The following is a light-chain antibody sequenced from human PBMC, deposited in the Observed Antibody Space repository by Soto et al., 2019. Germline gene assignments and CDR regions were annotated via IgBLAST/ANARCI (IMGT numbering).Light chain of an antibody. J-gene: IGKJ1*01. CDR2: GAS. Sequence: DIQMTQSPSSLSASVGDRVTITCRASQGIRYYLAWYQQKPDKAPKLLIYGASTLQSGVPSRFSGSRSGPDFTLTISSLQPEDFATYYCQQSYSSPPTFGQGTKVDIK. V-gene: IGKV1-39*01. CDR1: QGIRYY. CDR3: QQSYSSPPT.